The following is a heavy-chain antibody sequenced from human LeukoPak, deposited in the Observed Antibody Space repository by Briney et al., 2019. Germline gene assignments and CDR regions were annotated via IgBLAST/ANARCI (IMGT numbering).Heavy chain of an antibody. CDR3: ARQGAAGDYYYYYYMDA. V-gene: IGHV4-39*01. CDR1: GGSISSSSYY. D-gene: IGHD6-13*01. Sequence: SETLSLTCTVSGGSISSSSYYWGWIRQPPGKGLEWIGSIYYSGSTYYNPSLKSRVTISVDTSKNQFSLKLSSVTAADTAVYYCARQGAAGDYYYYYYMDAWGKGTTVTVSS. J-gene: IGHJ6*03. CDR2: IYYSGST.